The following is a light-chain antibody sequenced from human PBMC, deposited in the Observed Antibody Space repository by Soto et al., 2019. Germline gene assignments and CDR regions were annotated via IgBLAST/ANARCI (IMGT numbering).Light chain of an antibody. CDR1: QSVSSIY. Sequence: EIVLTQSPGTLSLSPGERATLFCRASQSVSSIYLAWYQQKPGQAPRLLIYGASTRATGIPDRFSGSGSGTDFTLTISRLEHEEFAVYYCQQYGGSPPITFGQGTRLEIK. V-gene: IGKV3-20*01. CDR3: QQYGGSPPIT. CDR2: GAS. J-gene: IGKJ5*01.